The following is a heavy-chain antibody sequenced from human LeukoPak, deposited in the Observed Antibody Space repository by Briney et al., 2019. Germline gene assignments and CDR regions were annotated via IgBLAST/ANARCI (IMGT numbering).Heavy chain of an antibody. CDR2: ISGSGGST. V-gene: IGHV3-23*01. D-gene: IGHD2-15*01. J-gene: IGHJ6*02. Sequence: GGSLRLSCAASGFTFSSYAMSWVRQAPGKGLEWVSAISGSGGSTYYADSVKGRFTISRDNSKNTLYLQMNSLRAEDTAVYYCAKERAYCSGGSCYLDVWGQGTTVTVFS. CDR3: AKERAYCSGGSCYLDV. CDR1: GFTFSSYA.